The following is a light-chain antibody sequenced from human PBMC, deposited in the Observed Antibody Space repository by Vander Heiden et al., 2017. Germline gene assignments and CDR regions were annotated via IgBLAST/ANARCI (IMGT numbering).Light chain of an antibody. Sequence: EIVLTQSPGTLSLSPGDRATLSCRASQSVSSSYLAGYQQKPGQAPRLLIYGASSRATGIPDRFSGSGSGTDFTLTISRLEPEDFAVYYCQQYGSSPRTFGQGTKVEIK. J-gene: IGKJ1*01. V-gene: IGKV3-20*01. CDR1: QSVSSSY. CDR3: QQYGSSPRT. CDR2: GAS.